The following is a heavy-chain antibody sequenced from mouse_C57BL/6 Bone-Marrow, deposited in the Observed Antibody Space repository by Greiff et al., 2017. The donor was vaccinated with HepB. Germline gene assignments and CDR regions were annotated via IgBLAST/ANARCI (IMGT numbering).Heavy chain of an antibody. CDR1: GYTFTNYW. CDR2: IYPGGGYT. V-gene: IGHV1-63*01. Sequence: QVQLQQSGAELVRPGTSVKMSCKASGYTFTNYWIGWAKQRPGHGLERIGDIYPGGGYTNYNEKFKGKATLTADKSSSTAYMQFSSLTSEDSAIYYCARRDGPYAMDYWGQGTSVTVSS. D-gene: IGHD2-3*01. CDR3: ARRDGPYAMDY. J-gene: IGHJ4*01.